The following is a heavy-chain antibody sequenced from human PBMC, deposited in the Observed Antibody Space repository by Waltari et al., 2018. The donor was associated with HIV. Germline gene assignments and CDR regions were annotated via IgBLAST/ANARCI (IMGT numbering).Heavy chain of an antibody. V-gene: IGHV4-61*02. CDR2: VYTSVST. CDR3: ARALDYYESGSFPLWFFDV. J-gene: IGHJ2*01. D-gene: IGHD3-10*01. CDR1: SGSITSGNYY. Sequence: QVQLQESGPGLVKPSQTLSLTCTVSSGSITSGNYYWSWIRQPAGKGLEWIGRVYTSVSTNYTPSLKSRVTISIDTARNQFSLRLSSVAAADTAVYYCARALDYYESGSFPLWFFDVWGRGTLVTVSS.